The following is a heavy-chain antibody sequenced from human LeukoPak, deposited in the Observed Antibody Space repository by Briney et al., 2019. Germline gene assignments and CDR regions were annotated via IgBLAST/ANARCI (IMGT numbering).Heavy chain of an antibody. CDR2: MNPNSGNT. J-gene: IGHJ5*02. CDR3: ARGIRYYDFWSGYNSWFDP. Sequence: ASVKVSCKASGYTFPSYDINWVRQATGQGLEWMGWMNPNSGNTGYAQKFQGRVTMTRNTSISTAYMELSSLRSEDTAVYYCARGIRYYDFWSGYNSWFDPWGQGTLVTVSS. CDR1: GYTFPSYD. V-gene: IGHV1-8*01. D-gene: IGHD3-3*01.